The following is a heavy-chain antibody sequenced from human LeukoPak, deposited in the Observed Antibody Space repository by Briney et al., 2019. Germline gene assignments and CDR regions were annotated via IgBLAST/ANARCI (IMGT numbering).Heavy chain of an antibody. CDR1: GGSISSSNW. J-gene: IGHJ4*02. Sequence: SGTLSLTCAVSGGSISSSNWWSWVRQPPGKGLEWIGEIYHSGSTNYKSSLKSRVTISVDKSKNQFSLKLSSVTAADTAVYYCASATLRYYFDYWGQGTLVTVSS. CDR2: IYHSGST. CDR3: ASATLRYYFDY. V-gene: IGHV4-4*02. D-gene: IGHD2-15*01.